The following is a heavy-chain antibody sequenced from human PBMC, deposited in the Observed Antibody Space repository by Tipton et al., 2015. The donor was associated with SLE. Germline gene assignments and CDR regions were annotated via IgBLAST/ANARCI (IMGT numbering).Heavy chain of an antibody. CDR1: GFTFSNYA. D-gene: IGHD4-17*01. CDR2: ISFDGSNK. V-gene: IGHV3-30*04. CDR3: ATSTVTTIPDSYYGMDV. Sequence: SLRLSCAASGFTFSNYAMHWIRQAPGKGLEWVALISFDGSNKHNADSVKGRFTISRDNSRNTLYLQMNSLRPDDTAVYYCATSTVTTIPDSYYGMDVWGQGTTVSVS. J-gene: IGHJ6*02.